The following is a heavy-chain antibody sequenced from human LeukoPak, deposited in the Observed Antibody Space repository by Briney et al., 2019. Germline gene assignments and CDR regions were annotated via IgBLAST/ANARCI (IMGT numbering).Heavy chain of an antibody. J-gene: IGHJ4*02. V-gene: IGHV4-39*01. CDR3: ARLLAPRQVLVWFHAGGFDY. D-gene: IGHD3-3*01. CDR2: IYYSGST. CDR1: GLPISSSSYY. Sequence: PAETLSLTCTLSGLPISSSSYYWRWLRQPPGKGLEWIVSIYYSGSTYYNPSLKSRVTISVDTSKNQFSLKLSSVTAADTAVYYCARLLAPRQVLVWFHAGGFDYWGQGTLVTVSS.